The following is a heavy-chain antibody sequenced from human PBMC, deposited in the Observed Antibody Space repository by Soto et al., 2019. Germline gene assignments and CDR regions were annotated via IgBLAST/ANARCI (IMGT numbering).Heavy chain of an antibody. Sequence: EVQLLESGGGLVQRGGSLTLACGASGFTFSTYAMTWVRQAPGKGLEWVAAISGSTSNPYYADSVKGRFTISRDNSKNTVYLHMNSLRTEDTALYYCAKDSGRHYDSGGGHSDGLDVWGQGTTVTVSS. CDR1: GFTFSTYA. CDR2: ISGSTSNP. V-gene: IGHV3-23*01. D-gene: IGHD3-22*01. CDR3: AKDSGRHYDSGGGHSDGLDV. J-gene: IGHJ6*02.